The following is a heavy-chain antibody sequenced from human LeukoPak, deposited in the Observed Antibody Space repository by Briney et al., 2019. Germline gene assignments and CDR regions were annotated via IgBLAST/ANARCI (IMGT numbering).Heavy chain of an antibody. CDR2: ISAYNGNT. V-gene: IGHV1-18*01. CDR3: ARDAVPRTSRAYYFDY. J-gene: IGHJ4*02. D-gene: IGHD2-2*01. Sequence: ASVKVSCKASGYTFTSYGIGWVRQAPGQGLEWMGWISAYNGNTNYAQKLQGRVTMTTDTSTSTAYMELRSLRSDDTAVYYCARDAVPRTSRAYYFDYWGQGTLVTVSS. CDR1: GYTFTSYG.